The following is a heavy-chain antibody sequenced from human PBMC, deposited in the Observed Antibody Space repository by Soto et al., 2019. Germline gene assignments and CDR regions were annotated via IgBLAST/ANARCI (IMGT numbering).Heavy chain of an antibody. J-gene: IGHJ6*02. CDR3: ARLSNYDFWSGYYIYYYYGMDV. V-gene: IGHV5-51*01. CDR2: IYPGDSDT. Sequence: PGESLKISCKGSGYSFTSYWIGWVRQMPGKGLEWMGIIYPGDSDTRYSPSFQGQVTISADKSISTAYLQWSSLKASDTAMYYCARLSNYDFWSGYYIYYYYGMDVWGQGTTVTVSS. D-gene: IGHD3-3*01. CDR1: GYSFTSYW.